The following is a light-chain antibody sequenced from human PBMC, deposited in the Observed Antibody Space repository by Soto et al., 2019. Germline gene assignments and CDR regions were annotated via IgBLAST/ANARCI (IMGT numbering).Light chain of an antibody. Sequence: IVLTQSPGTLSLSPEERATLSCRASQSVSNNYLAWYQQKPGQAPRLLIYGASDRATGIPDRFSGSGSGTDFTLTISRLEPEDFAVYYCQQYGSSGTFGQGTKVDI. CDR3: QQYGSSGT. CDR1: QSVSNNY. J-gene: IGKJ1*01. CDR2: GAS. V-gene: IGKV3-20*01.